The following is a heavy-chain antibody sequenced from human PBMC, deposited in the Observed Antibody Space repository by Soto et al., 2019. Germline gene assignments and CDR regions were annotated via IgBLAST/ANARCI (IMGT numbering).Heavy chain of an antibody. CDR2: ISLYSDGT. Sequence: ASVKVSCKTSAYTFSNYCITWVRQAPGQPLEWLGWISLYSDGTNYAQKFQGRVSMTTDTSTTTAYMELRSLRSDDTAVYYCARVVPGAEAWFGPWGQGTLVTVSS. V-gene: IGHV1-18*01. D-gene: IGHD2-2*01. CDR3: ARVVPGAEAWFGP. J-gene: IGHJ5*02. CDR1: AYTFSNYC.